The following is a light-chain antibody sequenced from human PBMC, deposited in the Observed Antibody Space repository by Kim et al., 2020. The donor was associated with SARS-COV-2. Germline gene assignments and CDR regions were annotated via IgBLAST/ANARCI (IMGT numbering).Light chain of an antibody. CDR1: QSISTY. CDR3: QHSYSIPRT. Sequence: ASVGDTVTIACRTTQSISTYLNWYQQKPGKAPQLLIYGVSNLQSVVPSRFSGSGSGTDFTLTISSVQPEDCASYHCQHSYSIPRTFCQGTKVDIK. V-gene: IGKV1-39*01. CDR2: GVS. J-gene: IGKJ1*01.